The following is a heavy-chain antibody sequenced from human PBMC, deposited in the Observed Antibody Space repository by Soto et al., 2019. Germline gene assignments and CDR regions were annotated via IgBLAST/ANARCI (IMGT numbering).Heavy chain of an antibody. Sequence: GGSLRLSCAASGFTFSDYYMSWIRQAPGKGLEWVSYISSSGSTIYYADSVKGRFTISRDNAKNSLYLQMNSLRAEDTAVYYCASPTVTTGNDAFDIWGQGTMVTVSS. D-gene: IGHD4-17*01. CDR3: ASPTVTTGNDAFDI. CDR2: ISSSGSTI. J-gene: IGHJ3*02. CDR1: GFTFSDYY. V-gene: IGHV3-11*01.